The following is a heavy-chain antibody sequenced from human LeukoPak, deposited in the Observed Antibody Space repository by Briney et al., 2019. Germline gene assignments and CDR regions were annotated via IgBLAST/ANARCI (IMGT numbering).Heavy chain of an antibody. CDR1: GFTFDDYG. D-gene: IGHD3-10*01. J-gene: IGHJ5*02. V-gene: IGHV3-30*03. CDR2: ISSDGTNK. Sequence: GGSLRLSCAASGFTFDDYGMSWVRQAPGKGLEWVAVISSDGTNKDYADSVKGRFSISRDNSKNTLYLQMNRLRADDTAVYYCARDRSQEFDPWGQGTLVTVSS. CDR3: ARDRSQEFDP.